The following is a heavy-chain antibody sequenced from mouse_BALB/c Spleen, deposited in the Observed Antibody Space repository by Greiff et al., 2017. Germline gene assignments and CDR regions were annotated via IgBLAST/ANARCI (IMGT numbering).Heavy chain of an antibody. CDR1: GYTFSSYW. D-gene: IGHD3-1*01. CDR2: ILPGSGST. J-gene: IGHJ4*01. Sequence: VKLQQSGAELMKPGASVKISCKATGYTFSSYWIEWVKQRPGHGLEWIGEILPGSGSTNYNEKFKGKATFTADTSSNTAYMQLSSLTSEDSAVYYCARGGSGYDAMDYWGQGTSVTVSS. V-gene: IGHV1-9*01. CDR3: ARGGSGYDAMDY.